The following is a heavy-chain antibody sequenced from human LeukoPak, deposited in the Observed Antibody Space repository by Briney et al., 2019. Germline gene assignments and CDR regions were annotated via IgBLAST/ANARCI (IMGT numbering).Heavy chain of an antibody. CDR2: INHSGST. Sequence: SETLSLTCAVYGGSFSGYYWSWIRQPPGKGLEWIGEINHSGSTNYNPSLKSRVTISVDTSKNQFSLKLSSVTAADTAVYYCARPESRIGAAFDIWGQGTMVTVSS. CDR1: GGSFSGYY. J-gene: IGHJ3*02. V-gene: IGHV4-34*01. D-gene: IGHD3-10*01. CDR3: ARPESRIGAAFDI.